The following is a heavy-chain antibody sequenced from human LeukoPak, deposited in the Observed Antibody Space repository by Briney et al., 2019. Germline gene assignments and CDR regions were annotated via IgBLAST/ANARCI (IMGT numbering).Heavy chain of an antibody. CDR3: ARHVSYSANDRGSYFDY. V-gene: IGHV5-51*01. J-gene: IGHJ4*02. Sequence: GESLKISCTGSGYGFSAYWIGWVRQMPGKGLDWMGIIYLGDSDTRYSPSFQGQVIISADKFINTAYLQWSNLKASDTAMYYCARHVSYSANDRGSYFDYWGQGTLVTVSS. CDR1: GYGFSAYW. CDR2: IYLGDSDT. D-gene: IGHD5-12*01.